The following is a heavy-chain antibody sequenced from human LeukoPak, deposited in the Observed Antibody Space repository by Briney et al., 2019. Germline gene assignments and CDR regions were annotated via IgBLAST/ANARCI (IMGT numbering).Heavy chain of an antibody. V-gene: IGHV4-34*01. D-gene: IGHD3-9*01. J-gene: IGHJ4*02. CDR1: GGSFSGYY. CDR3: ARGGYDILTGYLYYFDY. CDR2: INHSGST. Sequence: SETLSLTCAVYGGSFSGYYWSWIRQPPGKGLEWIGEINHSGSTNYNPSLKSRVIISVDTSKNQFSLKLSSVTAADTAVYYCARGGYDILTGYLYYFDYWGQGTLVTVSS.